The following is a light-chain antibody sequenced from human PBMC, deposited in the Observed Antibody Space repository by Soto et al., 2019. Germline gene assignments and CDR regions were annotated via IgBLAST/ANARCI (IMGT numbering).Light chain of an antibody. CDR1: QSVSNNY. Sequence: IVLTQSPGTLSLSPGERATLSCRASQSVSNNYLAWYQQKPGQAPRLLIYGASNRATGIPDRFSGSGSGTDFTLTISRLEPEDFAVYYCQQYGSPGTFGQGTKVDIK. CDR2: GAS. CDR3: QQYGSPGT. V-gene: IGKV3-20*01. J-gene: IGKJ1*01.